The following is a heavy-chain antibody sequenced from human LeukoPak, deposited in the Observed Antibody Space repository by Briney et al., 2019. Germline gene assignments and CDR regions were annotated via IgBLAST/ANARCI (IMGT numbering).Heavy chain of an antibody. CDR1: GGSISSYY. CDR2: IYYSGST. Sequence: PSETLSLTCTVSGGSISSYYWSWIRQPPGKGLEWIGYIYYSGSTNYNPSLKSRVTISVDTSKNQFSLKLSSVTAADTAVYYCARLTAARHPLGFDPWGQGTLVTVSS. J-gene: IGHJ5*02. D-gene: IGHD6-6*01. CDR3: ARLTAARHPLGFDP. V-gene: IGHV4-59*01.